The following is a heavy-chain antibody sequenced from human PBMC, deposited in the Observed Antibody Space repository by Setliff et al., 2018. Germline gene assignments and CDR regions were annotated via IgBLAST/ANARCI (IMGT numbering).Heavy chain of an antibody. CDR3: AKPQLELRWGFES. CDR1: GFTFTSYD. V-gene: IGHV3-23*01. J-gene: IGHJ4*02. CDR2: ISGTGATT. Sequence: GGSLRLSCAASGFTFTSYDMSWVRQAPGKGLEWVSGISGTGATTNYADSVKGRFTIFRDSSKNTLYLQMTSLRAEDTAVYYCAKPQLELRWGFESWGQGTLVTVSS. D-gene: IGHD1-7*01.